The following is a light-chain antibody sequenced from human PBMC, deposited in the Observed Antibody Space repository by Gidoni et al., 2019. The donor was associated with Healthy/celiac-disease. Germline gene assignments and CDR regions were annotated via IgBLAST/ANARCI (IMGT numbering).Light chain of an antibody. Sequence: QSALTQPASVTGSPGQAITIPCTGTSSDVGGYNYVSWYQQHPGKAPKLMIYDVSNRPSGVSNRFSGSKSGNTSSLTISGLQAEDEADYYCSSYTSSSTSVFGGGPKLTVL. CDR3: SSYTSSSTSV. CDR2: DVS. CDR1: SSDVGGYNY. V-gene: IGLV2-14*01. J-gene: IGLJ2*01.